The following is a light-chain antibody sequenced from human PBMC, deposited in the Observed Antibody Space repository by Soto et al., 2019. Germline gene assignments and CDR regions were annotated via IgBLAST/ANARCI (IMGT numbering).Light chain of an antibody. CDR2: AAS. V-gene: IGKV1-8*01. CDR1: QGISSY. J-gene: IGKJ5*01. CDR3: QQYYSYPMIT. Sequence: AIRMTQSPSSFSASTGDRVTITCRASQGISSYLAWYQQKPGKAPKLLIYAASTLQSGVPSRFSGSGSGTAFTPTISCLQSEDFATYYCQQYYSYPMITFGQGTRLEIK.